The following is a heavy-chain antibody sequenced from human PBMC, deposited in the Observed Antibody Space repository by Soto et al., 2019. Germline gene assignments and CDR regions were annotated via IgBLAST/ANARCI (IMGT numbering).Heavy chain of an antibody. D-gene: IGHD1-1*01. CDR2: IYYSGTS. Sequence: QLQLQESGPGLVKPSETLSLTCTVSGGSISNNSYYWAWIRQPPGKGLVWIGNIYYSGTSYYNPPLKRRVSICVDTSNNHFSLKLSSVSAADTAVYYCARHKGGYFSGVNVWGQGTTVTVSS. CDR1: GGSISNNSYY. V-gene: IGHV4-39*01. J-gene: IGHJ6*02. CDR3: ARHKGGYFSGVNV.